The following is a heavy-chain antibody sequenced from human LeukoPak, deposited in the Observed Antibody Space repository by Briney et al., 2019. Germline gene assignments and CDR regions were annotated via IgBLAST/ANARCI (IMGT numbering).Heavy chain of an antibody. Sequence: PGGSLRISCPASGFTFSSFGLRRVRQAPGQGLEPAPLIASEGGDKYYADSVNGRFIVSRDNSKNTLYLQMNGLRAEDTAVYYCVKSAGLDWPSPLDAFQIWGQGTMVNVSS. CDR3: VKSAGLDWPSPLDAFQI. J-gene: IGHJ3*02. D-gene: IGHD3-9*01. V-gene: IGHV3-30*18. CDR2: IASEGGDK. CDR1: GFTFSSFG.